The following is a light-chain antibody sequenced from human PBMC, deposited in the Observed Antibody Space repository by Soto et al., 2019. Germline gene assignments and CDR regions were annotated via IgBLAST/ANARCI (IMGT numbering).Light chain of an antibody. CDR1: QTISSW. CDR2: KAS. V-gene: IGKV1-5*03. Sequence: DIQMTQSPSTLSGSVGDRVTITCRASQTISSWLAWYHQKPGKAPKLLIYKASTLKSGVPSRFSGSGSGTEFPLTISSLQPDDFATYYCQQYDSYPWTFGQGTKVDI. J-gene: IGKJ1*01. CDR3: QQYDSYPWT.